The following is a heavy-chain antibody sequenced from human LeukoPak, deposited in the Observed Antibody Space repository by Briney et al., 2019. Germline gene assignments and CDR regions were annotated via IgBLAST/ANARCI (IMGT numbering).Heavy chain of an antibody. Sequence: GGSLRLSCAASGFTFSNYAMGWVRQAPGKGLEWVSTISGSGGATYYADSVKGRFTISRDNSKNTLYLQMNSLRAEDTAVYYCAKEREASGFDYWGQGTLVTVSS. CDR1: GFTFSNYA. CDR2: ISGSGGAT. J-gene: IGHJ4*02. D-gene: IGHD2-21*01. V-gene: IGHV3-23*01. CDR3: AKEREASGFDY.